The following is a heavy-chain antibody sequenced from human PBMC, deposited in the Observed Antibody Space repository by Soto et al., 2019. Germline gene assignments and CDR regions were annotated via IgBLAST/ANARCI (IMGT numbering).Heavy chain of an antibody. CDR2: IDRNDDK. CDR3: ARIVRGIEDPGDYGDYFYYYGMDV. V-gene: IGHV2-70*01. D-gene: IGHD4-17*01. Sequence: SGPTLVNPTQTLTLTCTLYGFSLSTSGMCVSWIRQPPGKALEWRALIDRNDDKYYSTSQKTRLTITNDTSKNQAVLTMTNMNTVDTATYYYARIVRGIEDPGDYGDYFYYYGMDVWGQGTTVTVSS. CDR1: GFSLSTSGMC. J-gene: IGHJ6*02.